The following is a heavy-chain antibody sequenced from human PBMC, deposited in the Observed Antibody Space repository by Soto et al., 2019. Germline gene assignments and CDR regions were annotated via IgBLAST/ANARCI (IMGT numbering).Heavy chain of an antibody. CDR2: IDPSDSYT. J-gene: IGHJ3*01. CDR3: ARRPYGGPKMVRDGCGS. Sequence: DYLKRDCTGSWYPFACNWTSWVFHKNKKGLEWMGRIDPSDSYTNYSPSFQGHVTISADKSISTAYLQWSSLEASDTAMYYWARRPYGGPKMVRDGCGSWGQGTLVSVS. V-gene: IGHV5-10-1*01. CDR1: WYPFACNW. D-gene: IGHD3-10*01.